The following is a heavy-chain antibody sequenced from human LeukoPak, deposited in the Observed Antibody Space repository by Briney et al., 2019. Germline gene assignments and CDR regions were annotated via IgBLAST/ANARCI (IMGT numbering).Heavy chain of an antibody. J-gene: IGHJ6*02. V-gene: IGHV1-69*01. CDR3: ARDTMVRGSVYYGMDV. Sequence: ASVKVSCKASGGTFSSYAISWVRQAPGQGLEWMGGIIPIFGTANYAQKFQGRVTITADESTSTAYMELSSLRSEDTAVYYCARDTMVRGSVYYGMDVWGQGTTVTVSS. CDR2: IIPIFGTA. D-gene: IGHD3-10*01. CDR1: GGTFSSYA.